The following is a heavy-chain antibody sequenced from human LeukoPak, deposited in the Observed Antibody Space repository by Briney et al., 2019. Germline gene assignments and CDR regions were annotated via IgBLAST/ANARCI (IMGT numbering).Heavy chain of an antibody. CDR1: GGSVSSGSYY. J-gene: IGHJ4*02. CDR2: IYYSGST. V-gene: IGHV4-61*01. D-gene: IGHD2-2*01. Sequence: SETLSLTCTVSGGSVSSGSYYWSWIRQPPGKGLEWIGYIYYSGSTNYNPSLKTRVTISVDTSKNQFSLKLSSVTAADTAVYYCARQRYCSSTSCYQALNFDCWGQGTLVTVSS. CDR3: ARQRYCSSTSCYQALNFDC.